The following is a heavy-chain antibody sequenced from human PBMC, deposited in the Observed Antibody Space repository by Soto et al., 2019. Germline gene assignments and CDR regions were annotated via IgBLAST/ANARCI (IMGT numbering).Heavy chain of an antibody. CDR3: ARDPDPLRYFDWYYYYYGMDV. J-gene: IGHJ6*02. Sequence: APVKLSCNASGDAFTSYGISCVRQATGQGLEGMGWISAYNGNTNYAQKLQGRVTVTTDTSTSTAYMELRSLRSDDTAVYYCARDPDPLRYFDWYYYYYGMDVWGQGTTVTVS. D-gene: IGHD3-9*01. V-gene: IGHV1-18*01. CDR1: GDAFTSYG. CDR2: ISAYNGNT.